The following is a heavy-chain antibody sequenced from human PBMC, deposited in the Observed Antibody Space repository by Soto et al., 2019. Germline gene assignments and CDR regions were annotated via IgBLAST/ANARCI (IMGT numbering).Heavy chain of an antibody. V-gene: IGHV3-23*01. CDR3: AKNRQFRSYYESAGHYDN. J-gene: IGHJ4*02. D-gene: IGHD3-10*01. CDR2: ISGSGGVT. Sequence: EVELLESGGGLVQPGGSLRLSCVASGFTFKNYDISWIRQAPGKGLEWSSGISGSGGVTYYADSVKGRFTISRDNSKNTLYLQMNSLRAEDTAIYYCAKNRQFRSYYESAGHYDNWGQGTLVTVSS. CDR1: GFTFKNYD.